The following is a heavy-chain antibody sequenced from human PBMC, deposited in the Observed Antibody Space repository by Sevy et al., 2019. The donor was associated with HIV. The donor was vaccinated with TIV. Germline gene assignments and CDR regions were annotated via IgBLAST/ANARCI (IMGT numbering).Heavy chain of an antibody. J-gene: IGHJ4*02. V-gene: IGHV4-39*01. CDR3: ARLDFWSGYPYFDY. D-gene: IGHD3-3*01. Sequence: SETLSLTCTVSGGSISSSSYYWGWIRQPPGQGLEWIGSIYYSGSTYYNPSLKSRVTISVDTSKNQFSLKLSSVTAADTAVYYCARLDFWSGYPYFDYWGQGTLVTVSS. CDR2: IYYSGST. CDR1: GGSISSSSYY.